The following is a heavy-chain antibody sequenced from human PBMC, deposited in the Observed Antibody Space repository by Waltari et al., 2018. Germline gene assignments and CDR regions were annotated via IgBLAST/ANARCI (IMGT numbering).Heavy chain of an antibody. CDR2: IYHSGST. Sequence: QLQLQESGSGLVKPSQTLSRTCAVSGGSISSGGYSGSGIRQPPGKVLEWIGYIYHSGSTYYNPSLKSRVTISVDRSKHQFSLKLRSVTAAVTAVYYCARADYGSGSLDWFDPWGQGTLVTVSS. V-gene: IGHV4-30-2*01. CDR3: ARADYGSGSLDWFDP. CDR1: GGSISSGGYS. D-gene: IGHD3-10*01. J-gene: IGHJ5*02.